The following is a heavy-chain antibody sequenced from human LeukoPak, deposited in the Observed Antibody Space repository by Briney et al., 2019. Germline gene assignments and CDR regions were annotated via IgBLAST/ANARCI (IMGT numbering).Heavy chain of an antibody. CDR2: INHSGST. CDR1: GGSFSGYY. D-gene: IGHD3-16*02. V-gene: IGHV4-34*01. Sequence: NPSETLSLTCAVYGGSFSGYYWSWIRQPPGKGLEWIGEINHSGSTNYNPSLKSRVTISVDTSKNQFSLKLSSVTAADTAVYYCARDRRFHWFDPWGQGTLVTVSS. CDR3: ARDRRFHWFDP. J-gene: IGHJ5*02.